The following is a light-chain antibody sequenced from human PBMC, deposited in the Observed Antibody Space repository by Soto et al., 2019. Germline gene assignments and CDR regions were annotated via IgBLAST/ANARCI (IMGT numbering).Light chain of an antibody. Sequence: EIVLTQSPGTLSLSPGDRTTLSCRASQSVSSNSLAWYQQKPGQAPRLLIYLASIRATGIPDRFSGSGSGTDFTLTINRLEPEDFAVYYCQQYCSPRRTFGHGTKVEVK. CDR2: LAS. J-gene: IGKJ1*01. V-gene: IGKV3-20*01. CDR1: QSVSSNS. CDR3: QQYCSPRRT.